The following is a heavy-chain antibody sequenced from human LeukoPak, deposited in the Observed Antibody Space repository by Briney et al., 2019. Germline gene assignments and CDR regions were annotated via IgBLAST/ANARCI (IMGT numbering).Heavy chain of an antibody. CDR2: ISWNSGSI. J-gene: IGHJ6*02. CDR1: GFTFDDYA. Sequence: GRSLRLSCAASGFTFDDYAMHWVRQAPGKGLEWVSGISWNSGSIGYADSVKGRFTISRDNAKNSLYLQMNSLRAEDTALYYCAKDIGRYYCYGMDVWVQGTTVIV. CDR3: AKDIGRYYCYGMDV. V-gene: IGHV3-9*01.